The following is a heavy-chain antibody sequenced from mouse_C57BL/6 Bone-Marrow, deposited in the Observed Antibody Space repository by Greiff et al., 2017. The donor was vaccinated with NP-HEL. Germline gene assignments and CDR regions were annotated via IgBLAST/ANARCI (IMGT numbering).Heavy chain of an antibody. J-gene: IGHJ2*01. CDR2: INPYNGGT. V-gene: IGHV1-19*01. CDR1: GYTFTDYY. CDR3: AAITTVVALYYFDY. Sequence: EVQLQQSGPVLVKPGASVKMSCKASGYTFTDYYMNWVKQSHGKSLEWIGVINPYNGGTSYNQKFKGKATLTVDKSSSTAYMELNSLTSEDSAVYYCAAITTVVALYYFDYWGQGTTLTVSS. D-gene: IGHD1-1*01.